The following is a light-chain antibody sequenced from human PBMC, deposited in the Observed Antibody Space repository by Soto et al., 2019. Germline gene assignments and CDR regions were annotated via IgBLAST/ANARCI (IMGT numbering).Light chain of an antibody. CDR1: QRVGYW. J-gene: IGKJ1*01. CDR2: DAS. CDR3: QQYDGCWT. Sequence: IQMTQYHTGRAASVGGRVIFTCRASQRVGYWLAWYQQKPGKAPTFLVYDASNLYSGVPARFRGSGAGSEFPLTSSSLQPYDFATYECQQYDGCWTLGQGTKVDI. V-gene: IGKV1-5*01.